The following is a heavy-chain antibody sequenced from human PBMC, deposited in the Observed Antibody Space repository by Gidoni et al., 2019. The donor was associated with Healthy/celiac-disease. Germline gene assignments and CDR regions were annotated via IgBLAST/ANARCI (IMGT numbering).Heavy chain of an antibody. CDR3: AKDRHYGDPLDY. CDR1: GFTFSSYA. CDR2: ISGSGGST. J-gene: IGHJ4*02. Sequence: EVQLLESGGGLVQPGGSLRLSCAASGFTFSSYAMSWVRPAPGTGLEWVSAISGSGGSTYYADSVKGRFTIARDNSKNTLYLQMNSLRAEDTAVYYCAKDRHYGDPLDYWGQGTLVTVSS. V-gene: IGHV3-23*01. D-gene: IGHD4-17*01.